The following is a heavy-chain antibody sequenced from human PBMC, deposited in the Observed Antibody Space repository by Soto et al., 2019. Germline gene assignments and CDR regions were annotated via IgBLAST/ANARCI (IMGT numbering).Heavy chain of an antibody. Sequence: QVQLVESGGGVVQPGRSLRLSCAASGFTFSSYGMHWVRQAPGKGLEWVAVIWYDGSNKYYADSVKGRFTISRDNSKNTLYLQMNSLSAEDTAVYCCARDGRGWSGGDYWGQGTLVTVSS. CDR2: IWYDGSNK. J-gene: IGHJ4*02. CDR1: GFTFSSYG. CDR3: ARDGRGWSGGDY. V-gene: IGHV3-33*01. D-gene: IGHD6-19*01.